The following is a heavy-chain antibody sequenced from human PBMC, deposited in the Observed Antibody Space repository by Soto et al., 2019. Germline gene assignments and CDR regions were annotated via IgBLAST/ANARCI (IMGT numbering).Heavy chain of an antibody. Sequence: EVQLVESGGGLVQPGRSLRLSCEASGFTFDDYAMHWVRQAPGKGLEWVSGISWNSGSIGYADSVKGRFTIYRDNAKNSLYLQMNSLRAEDTALYYCAKGVITFGGVIVGGFSDAFDIWGQGTMVTVS. J-gene: IGHJ3*02. D-gene: IGHD3-16*02. CDR3: AKGVITFGGVIVGGFSDAFDI. CDR1: GFTFDDYA. CDR2: ISWNSGSI. V-gene: IGHV3-9*01.